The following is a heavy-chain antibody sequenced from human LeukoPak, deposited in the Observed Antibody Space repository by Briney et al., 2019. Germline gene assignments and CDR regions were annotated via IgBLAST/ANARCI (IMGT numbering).Heavy chain of an antibody. CDR3: ARLVAAQDDAFDI. CDR2: IIPIFGTA. Sequence: ASVKVSCKASGGTFSSYAISWVRQAPGQGLEWMGGIIPIFGTANYAQKFQGRVTITADESTSTAYMELSSLRSEDTAVYYCARLVAAQDDAFDIWGQGTMVTVSS. D-gene: IGHD2-15*01. J-gene: IGHJ3*02. CDR1: GGTFSSYA. V-gene: IGHV1-69*01.